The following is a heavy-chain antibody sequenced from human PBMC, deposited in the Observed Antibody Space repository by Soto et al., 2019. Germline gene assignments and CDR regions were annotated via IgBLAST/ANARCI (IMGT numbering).Heavy chain of an antibody. Sequence: GGSLRLSCAASGFTFSSYSMNWVRQAPGKGLEWVSSISSSSSYIYYADSVRGRFTISRDNAKNSLYLQMNSLRAEDTAVYYCARDFELLGAFDIWGQGTMVTVSS. CDR3: ARDFELLGAFDI. D-gene: IGHD1-26*01. V-gene: IGHV3-21*01. CDR1: GFTFSSYS. J-gene: IGHJ3*02. CDR2: ISSSSSYI.